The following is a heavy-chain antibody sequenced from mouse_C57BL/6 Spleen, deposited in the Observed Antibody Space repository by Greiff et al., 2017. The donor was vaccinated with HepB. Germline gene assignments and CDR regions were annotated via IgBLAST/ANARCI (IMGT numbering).Heavy chain of an antibody. CDR3: TRIYYYGSSPYWYFDV. D-gene: IGHD1-1*01. Sequence: EVHLVESGGGLVQPGGSMKLSCVASGFTFSNYWMNWVRQSPEKGLEWVAQIRLKSDNYATHYAESVKGRFTISRDDSKSSVYLQMNNLRAEDTGIYYCTRIYYYGSSPYWYFDVWGTGTTVTVSS. CDR2: IRLKSDNYAT. CDR1: GFTFSNYW. V-gene: IGHV6-3*01. J-gene: IGHJ1*03.